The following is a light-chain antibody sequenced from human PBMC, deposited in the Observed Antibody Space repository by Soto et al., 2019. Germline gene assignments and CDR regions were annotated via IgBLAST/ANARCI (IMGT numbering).Light chain of an antibody. CDR2: AAS. CDR3: QKYSSAPRT. J-gene: IGKJ1*01. CDR1: QGISSY. V-gene: IGKV1-27*01. Sequence: DIQMTQSPSSLSASVGDRVTITCRASQGISSYLAWYQQKPGNVPKLLIYAASTLQSGVPSRFSGSGSGTDFTLTISSLQPEDVAMYYCQKYSSAPRTFGPGTKVDIK.